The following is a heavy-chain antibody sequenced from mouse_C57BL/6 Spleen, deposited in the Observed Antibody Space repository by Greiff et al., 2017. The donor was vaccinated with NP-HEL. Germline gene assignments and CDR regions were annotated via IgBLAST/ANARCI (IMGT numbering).Heavy chain of an antibody. CDR3: ARSRAQGYFDV. D-gene: IGHD3-3*01. J-gene: IGHJ1*03. V-gene: IGHV1-82*01. CDR1: GYAFSSSW. Sequence: QVQLRQSGPELVKPGASVKISCKASGYAFSSSWMNWVKQRPGKGLEWIGRIYPGDGDTNYNGKFKGKATLTADKSSSTAYMQLSSLTSEDSAVYFCARSRAQGYFDVWGTGTTVTVSS. CDR2: IYPGDGDT.